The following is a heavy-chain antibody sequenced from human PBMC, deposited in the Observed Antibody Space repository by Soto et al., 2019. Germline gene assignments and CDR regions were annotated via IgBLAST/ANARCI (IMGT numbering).Heavy chain of an antibody. CDR2: IIPIFGTA. CDR1: GGTFSSYA. V-gene: IGHV1-69*06. D-gene: IGHD3-22*01. CDR3: ARDSGKYYYDSSGYYGFDY. J-gene: IGHJ4*02. Sequence: ASVKVSCKASGGTFSSYAISWVRQAPGQGLEWMGGIIPIFGTANYAQKFQGRVTITADKSTSTAYMELSSLRSEDTAVYYCARDSGKYYYDSSGYYGFDYWGQGTLVTVSS.